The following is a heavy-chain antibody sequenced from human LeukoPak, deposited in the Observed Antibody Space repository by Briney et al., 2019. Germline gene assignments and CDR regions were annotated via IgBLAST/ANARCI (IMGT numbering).Heavy chain of an antibody. Sequence: GASVKVSCKTSGYSASDYYMHWVRQAPGQGLEWMGWINPNTGGTKYAQEFQGRVTMTGDTSISIVHMELRSLTYDDTAMYHCATPVPGYGALDVWGQGTMVTVSS. V-gene: IGHV1-2*02. D-gene: IGHD3-9*01. CDR3: ATPVPGYGALDV. CDR2: INPNTGGT. CDR1: GYSASDYY. J-gene: IGHJ3*01.